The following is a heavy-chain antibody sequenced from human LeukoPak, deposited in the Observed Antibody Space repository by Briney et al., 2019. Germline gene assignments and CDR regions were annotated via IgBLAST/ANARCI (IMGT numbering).Heavy chain of an antibody. CDR1: GGSISSYY. Sequence: KASETLSLTCTVSGGSISSYYWSWIRQPPGKGLEWIGYIYYSGSTNYNPSLKSRVTISVDTSKNQFSLKLSSVTAADTAVYYCAMIGYGKKTYYYDSSGFQFDPWGQGTLVTVSS. CDR3: AMIGYGKKTYYYDSSGFQFDP. D-gene: IGHD3-22*01. J-gene: IGHJ5*02. CDR2: IYYSGST. V-gene: IGHV4-59*01.